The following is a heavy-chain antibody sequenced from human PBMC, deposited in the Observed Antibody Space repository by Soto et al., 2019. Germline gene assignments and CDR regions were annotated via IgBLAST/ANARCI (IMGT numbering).Heavy chain of an antibody. CDR2: ISYDGSNK. CDR1: GFTFSSYG. J-gene: IGHJ4*02. D-gene: IGHD6-6*01. V-gene: IGHV3-30*18. CDR3: AKDFKAARPPAPTFDY. Sequence: GGSLRLSCAASGFTFSSYGMHWVRQAPGKGLEWVAVISYDGSNKYYADSVKGRFTISRDNSKNTLYLQMNSLRAEDTAVYYCAKDFKAARPPAPTFDYWGQGTLVTVSS.